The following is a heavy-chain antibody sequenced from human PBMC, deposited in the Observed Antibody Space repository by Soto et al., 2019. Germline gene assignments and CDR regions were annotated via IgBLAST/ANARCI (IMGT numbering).Heavy chain of an antibody. Sequence: GGSLRLSCAASGFTFSSYSMNWVRQAPGKGLEWVSYISSSSSTIYYADSVKGRFTISRDNAKNSLYLQMNSLRDEDTAVYYCAREEKVGDYVRIRGGISMDVWGQGTTVTVSS. J-gene: IGHJ6*02. CDR3: AREEKVGDYVRIRGGISMDV. V-gene: IGHV3-48*02. CDR1: GFTFSSYS. D-gene: IGHD4-17*01. CDR2: ISSSSSTI.